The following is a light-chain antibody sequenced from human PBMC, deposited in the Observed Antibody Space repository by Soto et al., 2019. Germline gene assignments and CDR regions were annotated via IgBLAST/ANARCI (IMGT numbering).Light chain of an antibody. CDR3: KQRSSWPRT. J-gene: IGKJ1*01. V-gene: IGKV3-11*01. Sequence: EIVLTQSPATLSLSPGERATLSCRASQSVSSYLAWYQQKPGQVPRLVIYDASNRATGIPGRFSGSGSGTDFTLTISSLEPEDFGVYYGKQRSSWPRTFGQGTKVEIK. CDR1: QSVSSY. CDR2: DAS.